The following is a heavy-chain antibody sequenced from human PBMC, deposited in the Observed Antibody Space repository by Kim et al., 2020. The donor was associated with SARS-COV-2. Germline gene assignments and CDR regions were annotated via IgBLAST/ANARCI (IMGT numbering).Heavy chain of an antibody. D-gene: IGHD6-19*01. J-gene: IGHJ4*02. V-gene: IGHV4-39*01. CDR2: IYYSGST. CDR3: ARHEYSSGWSSWYFAY. CDR1: GGSISSSSYY. Sequence: SETLSLTCTVSGGSISSSSYYWGWIRQPPGKGLEWIGSIYYSGSTYYNPSLKSRVTISVDTSKNQFSLKLSSVTAADTAVYYCARHEYSSGWSSWYFAYWGQGTLVTVSS.